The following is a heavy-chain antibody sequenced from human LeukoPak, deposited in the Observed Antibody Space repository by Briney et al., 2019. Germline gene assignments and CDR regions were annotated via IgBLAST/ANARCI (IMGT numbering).Heavy chain of an antibody. CDR1: GFTFSSYT. V-gene: IGHV3-30*14. CDR3: YVSGWTEDIDN. CDR2: ISYEGSNK. J-gene: IGHJ4*02. Sequence: GRSLRLSCAASGFTFSSYTMHWVRQAPGKGLEWVAVISYEGSNKYYADSVKGRFTISRDNSKNTLYLQMSSLRGEDTAVYYCYVSGWTEDIDNWGQGTLVTVSS. D-gene: IGHD6-19*01.